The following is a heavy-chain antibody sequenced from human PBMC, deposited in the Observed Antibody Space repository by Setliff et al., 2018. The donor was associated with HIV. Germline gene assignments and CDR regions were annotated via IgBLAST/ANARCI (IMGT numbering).Heavy chain of an antibody. CDR1: GVSVGSGDYY. D-gene: IGHD6-6*01. Sequence: NPSETLSLTCSVSGVSVGSGDYYWHWIRQHPEKAPEWIGYIFHSGDTYYNPSLKSRISMSVDTSKNQFSLELTSLTAADTAVYYCATRPRIAARPFDYWGQGMLVTVSS. CDR3: ATRPRIAARPFDY. CDR2: IFHSGDT. J-gene: IGHJ4*02. V-gene: IGHV4-31*03.